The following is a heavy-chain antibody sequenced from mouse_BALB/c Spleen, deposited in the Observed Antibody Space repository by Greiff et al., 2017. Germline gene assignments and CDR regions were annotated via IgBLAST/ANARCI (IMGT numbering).Heavy chain of an antibody. CDR3: ARKEGAYGNYVAY. CDR2: IWSGGST. D-gene: IGHD2-10*02. CDR1: GFSLTSYG. J-gene: IGHJ3*01. V-gene: IGHV2-2*02. Sequence: VKLMESGPGLVQPSQSLSITCTVSGFSLTSYGVHWVRQSPGKGLEWLGVIWSGGSTDYNAAFISRLSISKDNSKSQVFFKMNSLQANDTAIYYCARKEGAYGNYVAYWGQGTLVTVSA.